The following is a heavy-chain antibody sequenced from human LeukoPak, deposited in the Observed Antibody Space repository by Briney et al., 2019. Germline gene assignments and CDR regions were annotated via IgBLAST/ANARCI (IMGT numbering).Heavy chain of an antibody. Sequence: GGSLRLSCAASGVTFSSYEMNWVRQAPGKGLEWVSYISSSGSTIYYADSVKGRFTISRDNAKNSLYLQMNSLRAEDTAVYYCARDPGQGDFDYWGQGTLVTVSS. CDR3: ARDPGQGDFDY. J-gene: IGHJ4*02. CDR2: ISSSGSTI. CDR1: GVTFSSYE. V-gene: IGHV3-48*03.